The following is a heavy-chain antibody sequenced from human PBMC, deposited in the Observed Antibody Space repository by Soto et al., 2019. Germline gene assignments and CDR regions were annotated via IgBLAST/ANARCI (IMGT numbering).Heavy chain of an antibody. D-gene: IGHD1-1*01. CDR1: GCTFSTYA. CDR3: VKGYWKGDV. Sequence: EVQLLESGGGLVQPGGSLRLSCAASGCTFSTYAMNWVRQAPGNGLEWVSAISGSGGSIHYADSVKGRFTISRDNSKNTLYLQMNSRRDEDTAVYHCVKGYWKGDVWGQGTTVTVSS. CDR2: ISGSGGSI. V-gene: IGHV3-23*01. J-gene: IGHJ6*02.